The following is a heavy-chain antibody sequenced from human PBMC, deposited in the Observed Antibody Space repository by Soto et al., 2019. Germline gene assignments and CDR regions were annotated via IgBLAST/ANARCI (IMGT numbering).Heavy chain of an antibody. CDR3: ARGGDYYDSSGNWGGMDV. Sequence: QVQLQESGPGLVKPSQTLSLTCTVSGGSISSGDYYWSWIRQPPGKGLEWIGYIYYSGSTYYNPSIKSRVTISVDTSKNQFSLKLSSVTAADTAVYYCARGGDYYDSSGNWGGMDVWGQGTTVTVSS. D-gene: IGHD3-22*01. CDR2: IYYSGST. V-gene: IGHV4-30-4*01. CDR1: GGSISSGDYY. J-gene: IGHJ6*02.